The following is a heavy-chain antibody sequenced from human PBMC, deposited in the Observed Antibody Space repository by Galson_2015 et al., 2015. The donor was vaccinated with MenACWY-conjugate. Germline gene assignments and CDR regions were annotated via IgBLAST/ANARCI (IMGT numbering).Heavy chain of an antibody. CDR3: ARDREKITMVRGGLDY. CDR2: IYYSGST. D-gene: IGHD3-10*01. CDR1: GGSISSSSYY. V-gene: IGHV4-39*07. Sequence: LSLTCTVSGGSISSSSYYWGWIRQPPGKGLEWIGSIYYSGSTYYNPSLKSRVTISVDTSKNQFSLKLSSVTAADTAVYYCARDREKITMVRGGLDYWGQGTLVTASS. J-gene: IGHJ4*02.